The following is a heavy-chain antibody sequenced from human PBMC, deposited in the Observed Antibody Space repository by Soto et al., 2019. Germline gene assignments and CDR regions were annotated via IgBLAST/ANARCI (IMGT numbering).Heavy chain of an antibody. CDR2: IYPGDSDT. CDR1: GYSFTTYW. V-gene: IGHV5-51*01. Sequence: EVQLVQSGAEVKKPGESLKISCQGSGYSFTTYWIAWVRQMPGKGLEWMVIIYPGDSDTRYSPSFQGQVTISADKSISTAYLQGSSLKAADTAMYYCARQSRVGATQSSFYFWGPGTLVTVSS. J-gene: IGHJ4*02. CDR3: ARQSRVGATQSSFYF. D-gene: IGHD1-26*01.